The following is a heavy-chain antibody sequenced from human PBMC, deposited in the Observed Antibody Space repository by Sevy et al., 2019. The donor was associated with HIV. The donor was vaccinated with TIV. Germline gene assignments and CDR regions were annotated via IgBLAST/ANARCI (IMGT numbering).Heavy chain of an antibody. Sequence: GGSLRLSCSTSGFTFGDYAMTWFRQAPGKGLEWVAFIRTKAGGGTTAYAASVKGRFSISRDDSNSIVYLQMDILKIEDTAVYYCAPLCAGGTCYLFDYRGQGTLVTVSS. J-gene: IGHJ4*02. V-gene: IGHV3-49*03. CDR1: GFTFGDYA. CDR2: IRTKAGGGTT. D-gene: IGHD2-15*01. CDR3: APLCAGGTCYLFDY.